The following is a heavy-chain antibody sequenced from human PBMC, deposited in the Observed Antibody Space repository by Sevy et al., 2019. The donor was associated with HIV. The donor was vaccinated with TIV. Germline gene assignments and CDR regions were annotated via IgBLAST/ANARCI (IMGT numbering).Heavy chain of an antibody. CDR1: GFTFSSYG. J-gene: IGHJ3*02. Sequence: GGFLRLSCAASGFTFSSYGMHWVRQAPGEGLEWVALISYDGSDTYYANSVKGRFTISRDNSNNTLYLQMNRLRPEDTAVYYCAKVYGWLQEGDAFDIWGQGKMVTVSS. V-gene: IGHV3-30*18. CDR2: ISYDGSDT. CDR3: AKVYGWLQEGDAFDI. D-gene: IGHD5-12*01.